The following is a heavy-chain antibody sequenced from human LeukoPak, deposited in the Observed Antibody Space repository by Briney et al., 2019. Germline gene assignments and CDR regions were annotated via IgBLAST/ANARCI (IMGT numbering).Heavy chain of an antibody. Sequence: SETLSLTCAVYGGSLNGYYWSWIRQPPGRGLEWIGEGDTRGGTKFNPSLKSRVTISADTSKSQFSLKLTSVTAADTAVYYCARQEIVVVPAGILDWFDPWGQGTLVTVSS. V-gene: IGHV4-34*01. D-gene: IGHD2-2*01. CDR3: ARQEIVVVPAGILDWFDP. CDR2: GDTRGGT. J-gene: IGHJ5*02. CDR1: GGSLNGYY.